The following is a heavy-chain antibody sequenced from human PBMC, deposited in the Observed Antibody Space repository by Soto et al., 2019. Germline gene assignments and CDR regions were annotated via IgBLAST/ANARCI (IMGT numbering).Heavy chain of an antibody. J-gene: IGHJ5*02. Sequence: SETLSLTCSVSGDYISNSRFYWAWIRQPPGEGLEWIGSIYHTGNAYYNPSLKSRVTISVDTSKNQFSLELRSVTAADTALYYCARQDTTVTTPWFDPWGQGTLVTVSS. CDR1: GDYISNSRFY. CDR2: IYHTGNA. CDR3: ARQDTTVTTPWFDP. V-gene: IGHV4-39*01. D-gene: IGHD4-17*01.